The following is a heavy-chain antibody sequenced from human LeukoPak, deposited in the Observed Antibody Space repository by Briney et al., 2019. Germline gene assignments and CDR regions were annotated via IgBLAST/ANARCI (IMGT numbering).Heavy chain of an antibody. D-gene: IGHD6-13*01. J-gene: IGHJ4*02. V-gene: IGHV4-59*01. CDR1: GGSISSYY. CDR2: IYYSGST. CDR3: AREGGSSWYGIDY. Sequence: SETLSLTCTVSGGSISSYYWSWIRQPPGKGLGWIWYIYYSGSTNYYPSVKSRVTISASTSTTQFSLKLSSVTPADTAVHYCAREGGSSWYGIDYWGQGTLVTVSS.